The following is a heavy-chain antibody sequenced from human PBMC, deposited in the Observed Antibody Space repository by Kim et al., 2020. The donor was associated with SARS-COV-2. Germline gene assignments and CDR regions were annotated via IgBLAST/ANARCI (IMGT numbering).Heavy chain of an antibody. CDR3: ARGSTGTTAGAFDI. Sequence: NPSLKSRVTISVDTSKNQFALKLSSVTAADTAVYYCARGSTGTTAGAFDIWGQGTMVTVSS. J-gene: IGHJ3*02. D-gene: IGHD1-1*01. V-gene: IGHV4-39*01.